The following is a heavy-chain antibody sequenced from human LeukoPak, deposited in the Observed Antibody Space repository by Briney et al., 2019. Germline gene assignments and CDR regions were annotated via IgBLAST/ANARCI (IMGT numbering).Heavy chain of an antibody. V-gene: IGHV3-21*01. J-gene: IGHJ4*02. Sequence: GGSLRLSCAASGFTFSSYSMHWVRQAPGRGLEWVSSISSSGAYIYYADSLRGRFTISRDNAKNSLYLQMNSLRAEDTAVYYSARARYGDYDDWGQGTLVTVSS. CDR3: ARARYGDYDD. CDR1: GFTFSSYS. CDR2: ISSSGAYI. D-gene: IGHD4-17*01.